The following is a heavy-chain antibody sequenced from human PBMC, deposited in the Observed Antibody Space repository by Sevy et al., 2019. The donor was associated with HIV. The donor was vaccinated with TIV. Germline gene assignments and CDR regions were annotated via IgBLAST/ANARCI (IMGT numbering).Heavy chain of an antibody. Sequence: GGSLRLSCAASGFRFRDYRMNWVRQAPGKGLERVSYITSSSNTMNYADSVKGRFTISRDNGRNSLYLQINSLRHEDTAVYYCARDRGRGEVALDLWGQGTLVTVSS. J-gene: IGHJ5*02. CDR2: ITSSSNTM. D-gene: IGHD3-10*01. CDR3: ARDRGRGEVALDL. V-gene: IGHV3-48*02. CDR1: GFRFRDYR.